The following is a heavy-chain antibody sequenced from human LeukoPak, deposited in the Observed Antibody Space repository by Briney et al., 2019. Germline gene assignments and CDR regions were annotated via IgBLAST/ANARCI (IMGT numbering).Heavy chain of an antibody. CDR3: ARSSSPPDH. CDR2: ISSSSSYI. Sequence: GGSLRLSCAASGFTFSSYSMNWLRQAPGEGREWVSSISSSSSYIYYADSVKGRFTISRANYKNSLYLQMNSLRAQDTAVYYCARSSSPPDHWGQGTLVTVSS. CDR1: GFTFSSYS. V-gene: IGHV3-21*01. J-gene: IGHJ4*02. D-gene: IGHD3-10*01.